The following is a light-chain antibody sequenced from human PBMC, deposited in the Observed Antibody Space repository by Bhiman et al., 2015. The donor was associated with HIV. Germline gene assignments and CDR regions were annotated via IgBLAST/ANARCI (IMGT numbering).Light chain of an antibody. V-gene: IGLV1-40*01. CDR1: SSNLGAGYD. CDR2: DNN. J-gene: IGLJ3*02. Sequence: QSVLAQPPSVSGAPGQRVTISCTGSSSNLGAGYDVHWYQQFPDKAPRLLIYDNNNRPSGVPDRFSGSKSGTSASLAITGLQAEDEADYYCQSYDSSLSGFWVFGGGTKLTVL. CDR3: QSYDSSLSGFWV.